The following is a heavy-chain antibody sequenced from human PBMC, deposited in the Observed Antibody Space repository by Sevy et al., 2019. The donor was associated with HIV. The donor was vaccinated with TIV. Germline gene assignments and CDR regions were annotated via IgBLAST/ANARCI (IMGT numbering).Heavy chain of an antibody. CDR2: FRVKANGYAT. D-gene: IGHD4-17*01. CDR1: GFTFSGYA. CDR3: SISRYGDKPYYFDY. Sequence: GGSLRLSCAVPGFTFSGYAIHWVRQASGKGLEWVGRFRVKANGYATAYAASVTGRFTISRDDSKNTAYLQMNSLKTEDTAVYYISISRYGDKPYYFDYWGQGTLVTVSS. V-gene: IGHV3-73*01. J-gene: IGHJ4*02.